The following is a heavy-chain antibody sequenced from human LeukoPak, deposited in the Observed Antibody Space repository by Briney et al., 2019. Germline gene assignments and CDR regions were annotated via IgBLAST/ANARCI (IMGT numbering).Heavy chain of an antibody. CDR2: ISAYNGNT. CDR1: GYTFTSYG. CDR3: ARDGRSSSWTYYYGMDV. Sequence: GASVKVSCKASGYTFTSYGISWVRQAPGQGLEWMGWISAYNGNTNYAQKLQGRVTMTTDTSTSTAYMELRSLRSDDTAVYYCARDGRSSSWTYYYGMDVWGQGTTVTVSS. J-gene: IGHJ6*02. V-gene: IGHV1-18*01. D-gene: IGHD6-13*01.